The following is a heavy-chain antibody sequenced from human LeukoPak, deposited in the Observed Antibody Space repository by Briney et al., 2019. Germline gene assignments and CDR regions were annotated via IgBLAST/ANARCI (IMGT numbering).Heavy chain of an antibody. Sequence: ASVKVSCKASGGTFTGYTINWVRQAPGHGLEWMGRIIPIFGTTNYAQKFQGRVTITADKSTSTAYMELSSLRSEDTAVYYCASNWDDFDYWGQGTLVTVSS. J-gene: IGHJ4*02. D-gene: IGHD1-20*01. CDR3: ASNWDDFDY. V-gene: IGHV1-69*08. CDR2: IIPIFGTT. CDR1: GGTFTGYT.